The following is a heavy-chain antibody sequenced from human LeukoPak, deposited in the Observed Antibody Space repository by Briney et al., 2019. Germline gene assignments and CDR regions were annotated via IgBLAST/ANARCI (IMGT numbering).Heavy chain of an antibody. J-gene: IGHJ4*02. CDR3: AKDSGSYSGHYFDY. D-gene: IGHD1-26*01. CDR2: ITDSGAST. V-gene: IGHV3-23*01. Sequence: GGSLRLSCAASGFTFRSYAMSWVRQAPGKGLEWVSAITDSGASTFHADSVKGRFTISRDNSRTTLFLQMSSLRAEDTAIYYCAKDSGSYSGHYFDYWGQGTLVTVSS. CDR1: GFTFRSYA.